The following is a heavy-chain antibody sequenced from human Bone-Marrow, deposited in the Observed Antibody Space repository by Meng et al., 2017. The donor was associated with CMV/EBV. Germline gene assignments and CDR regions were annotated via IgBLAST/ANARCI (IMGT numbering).Heavy chain of an antibody. CDR2: IYHSGST. Sequence: QVRLQESGPGLGKPSGTLSLTCRVSGASISSSNWWSWVRQPPGKGLEWIGEIYHSGSTNYNPSLTSRVTISVDKSRNKFSLKLTYVTAADMAVYYCARTRFGELSTFDYWGQGTLVTVSS. V-gene: IGHV4-4*02. J-gene: IGHJ4*02. CDR3: ARTRFGELSTFDY. D-gene: IGHD3-10*01. CDR1: GASISSSNW.